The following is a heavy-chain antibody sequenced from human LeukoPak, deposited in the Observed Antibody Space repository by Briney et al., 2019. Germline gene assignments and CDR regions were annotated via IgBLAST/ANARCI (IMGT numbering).Heavy chain of an antibody. J-gene: IGHJ6*03. CDR2: ISSSSSNI. V-gene: IGHV3-21*01. D-gene: IGHD3-10*01. CDR3: ARDRRARFGETFYYYYYYMDV. CDR1: GFTFSSYR. Sequence: TGGSLRLSCAASGFTFSSYRMNRVRQAPGKGLEGVSSISSSSSNIYYADSVKGRFTISRDNAKNSLYLQMNSLRAEDTAVYYCARDRRARFGETFYYYYYYMDVWGKGTTVTVSS.